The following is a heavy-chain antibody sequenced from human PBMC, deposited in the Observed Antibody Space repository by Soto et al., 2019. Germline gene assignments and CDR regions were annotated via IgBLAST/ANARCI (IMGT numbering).Heavy chain of an antibody. CDR2: IKDDGSEK. V-gene: IGHV3-7*05. Sequence: EVQLVESGGGLVQPGGSLRLSCLASEFTFNTYWMNWVRQAPGRGLEWVANIKDDGSEKNYVDSVKGRFTISRDNAKNSLYLQMHSLRGEDTAVYFCARDWGTPGRGSAVGYYYHYGMDVWGQGNKVTVSS. CDR1: EFTFNTYW. CDR3: ARDWGTPGRGSAVGYYYHYGMDV. D-gene: IGHD6-19*01. J-gene: IGHJ6*02.